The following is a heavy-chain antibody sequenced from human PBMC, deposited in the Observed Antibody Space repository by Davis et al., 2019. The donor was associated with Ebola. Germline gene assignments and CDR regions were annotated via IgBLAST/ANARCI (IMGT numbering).Heavy chain of an antibody. CDR1: GGTFSSYT. Sequence: AASVKVSCKASGGTFSSYTISWVRQAPGQGLEWMGRINPHSGDTNYGQKFQGRVTMTRATSISTAYMDLGRLRYDDTAMYYCARDRAEFPNWLDPWGQGTLVTVSS. V-gene: IGHV1-2*06. CDR3: ARDRAEFPNWLDP. CDR2: INPHSGDT. J-gene: IGHJ5*02.